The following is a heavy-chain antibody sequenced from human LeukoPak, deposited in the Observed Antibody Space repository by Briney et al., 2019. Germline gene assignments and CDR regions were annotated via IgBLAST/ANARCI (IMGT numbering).Heavy chain of an antibody. CDR2: ISGSGGST. CDR3: AKGPYGYVWGSYRPETYNWFDP. D-gene: IGHD3-16*02. J-gene: IGHJ5*02. Sequence: GGSLRLSCAASGFTFSSYAMSWVRQAPGKGLEWVSAISGSGGSTYYADSVKGRFTISRDNSENTLYLQMNSLRAEDTAVYYCAKGPYGYVWGSYRPETYNWFDPWGQGTLVTVSS. V-gene: IGHV3-23*01. CDR1: GFTFSSYA.